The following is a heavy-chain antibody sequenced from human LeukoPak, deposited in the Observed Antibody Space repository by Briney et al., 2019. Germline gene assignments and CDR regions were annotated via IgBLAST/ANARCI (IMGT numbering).Heavy chain of an antibody. D-gene: IGHD1-14*01. CDR3: AIGSYRIGNHYYFYMGV. CDR2: INHSGST. V-gene: IGHV4-34*01. J-gene: IGHJ6*03. CDR1: GGSFSGYY. Sequence: SETLSLTCAVYGGSFSGYYWSWIRQPPGKGLEWIGEINHSGSTNYNPSLKSRVTISVDTSKNQFSLRLSSVTAADTAVHYCAIGSYRIGNHYYFYMGVWGKGTTFSVSS.